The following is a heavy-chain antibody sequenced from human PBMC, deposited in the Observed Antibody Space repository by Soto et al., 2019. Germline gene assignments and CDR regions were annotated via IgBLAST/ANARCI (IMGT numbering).Heavy chain of an antibody. CDR1: GFTFSNAW. D-gene: IGHD1-26*01. CDR2: IKSKTDGGTT. V-gene: IGHV3-15*01. CDR3: TTECRYSGSYFDY. J-gene: IGHJ4*02. Sequence: GGSLRLSCAASGFTFSNAWMSWVRQAPGKGLEWVGRIKSKTDGGTTDYAAPVKGRFTISRDDSKNTLYLQMTSLKTEDTAVYYGTTECRYSGSYFDYWGQGTLVTVSS.